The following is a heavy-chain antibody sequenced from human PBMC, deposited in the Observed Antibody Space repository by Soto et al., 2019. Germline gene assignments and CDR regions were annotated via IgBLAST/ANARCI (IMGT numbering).Heavy chain of an antibody. CDR3: ARSREFDY. J-gene: IGHJ4*02. V-gene: IGHV4-30-2*01. CDR2: IFPSGTT. Sequence: SETLSLTCGVSGGSLSGATYSWNWIRQPPGKGLEWIGYIFPSGTTYCNPSLKSRVTISIDVSKNQFSLSLRSLTAADTAVYYCARSREFDYWGQGTLVTVSS. CDR1: GGSLSGATYS.